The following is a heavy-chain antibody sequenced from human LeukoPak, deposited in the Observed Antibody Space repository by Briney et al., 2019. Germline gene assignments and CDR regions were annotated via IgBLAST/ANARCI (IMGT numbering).Heavy chain of an antibody. CDR3: ASGLENYYGSGSYYKV. V-gene: IGHV4-34*01. CDR1: GGSFSGYY. J-gene: IGHJ4*02. Sequence: SETLSLTCAVYGGSFSGYYWSWIRQPPGKGLEWIGEINHSGSTNYNPSLKSRVTISVDTSKNQFSLKLSSVTAADTAVYYCASGLENYYGSGSYYKVWGQGTLVTVSS. CDR2: INHSGST. D-gene: IGHD3-10*01.